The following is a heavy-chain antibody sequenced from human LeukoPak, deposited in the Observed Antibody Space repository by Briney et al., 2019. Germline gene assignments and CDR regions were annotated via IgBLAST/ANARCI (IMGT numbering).Heavy chain of an antibody. CDR1: GFTFSSYA. CDR3: AKDPYAILAGYRYYFDY. V-gene: IGHV3-23*01. D-gene: IGHD3-9*01. J-gene: IGHJ4*02. Sequence: GGSLRLSCAASGFTFSSYAMSWVRQAPGKGLEWVSAISGSGGSTYYADSVKGRFTISRDNSKRALYLQMNSLTAEDTAVYYCAKDPYAILAGYRYYFDYWGQGTLVTVSS. CDR2: ISGSGGST.